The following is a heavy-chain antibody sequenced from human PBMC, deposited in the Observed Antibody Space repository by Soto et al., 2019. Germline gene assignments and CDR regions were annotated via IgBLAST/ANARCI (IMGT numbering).Heavy chain of an antibody. Sequence: PGGSLRLSCAASGFTFSSYGMHWVRQAPGKGLEWVAVISYDGSNKYYADSVKGRFTISRDNSKNTLYLQMNSLRAEDTAVYYCAKLAVACTRVHYYGMDVWAQGTTLPV. D-gene: IGHD6-19*01. CDR2: ISYDGSNK. J-gene: IGHJ6*01. CDR3: AKLAVACTRVHYYGMDV. CDR1: GFTFSSYG. V-gene: IGHV3-30*18.